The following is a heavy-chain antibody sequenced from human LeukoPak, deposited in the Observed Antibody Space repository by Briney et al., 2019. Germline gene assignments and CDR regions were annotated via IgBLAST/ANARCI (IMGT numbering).Heavy chain of an antibody. J-gene: IGHJ4*02. CDR1: GFTFNSYG. CDR3: AKKGDYKNYDY. Sequence: PGGSLRLSCAASGFTFNSYGMHWVRQAPGKGLKWVSLIWFDGSNKFYGDSVKGRFTISRDNSKNTVYLQMDNLRAEDTAMYFCAKKGDYKNYDYWGQGALFIVSS. D-gene: IGHD4-11*01. V-gene: IGHV3-33*06. CDR2: IWFDGSNK.